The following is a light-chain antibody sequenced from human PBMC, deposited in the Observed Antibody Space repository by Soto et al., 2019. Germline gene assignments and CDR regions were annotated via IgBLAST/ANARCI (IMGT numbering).Light chain of an antibody. V-gene: IGLV2-11*01. Sequence: QSVLTQPRSVSGSPGQSVTISCTGTSSDVGDYNYVSWYQHLPGKAPKLMIYDVNKRPSGVPDRFSGSKSGNTAALTISGLQAGDEADYYCCSYAGSYTEIFGGGTKVTVL. CDR3: CSYAGSYTEI. J-gene: IGLJ2*01. CDR2: DVN. CDR1: SSDVGDYNY.